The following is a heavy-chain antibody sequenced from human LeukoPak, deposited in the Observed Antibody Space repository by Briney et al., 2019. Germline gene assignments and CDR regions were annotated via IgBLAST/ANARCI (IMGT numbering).Heavy chain of an antibody. CDR2: INHSGST. CDR3: ARETEADYGGNSASGVDY. D-gene: IGHD4-23*01. V-gene: IGHV4-34*01. J-gene: IGHJ4*02. CDR1: GGSFSGYY. Sequence: SETLSLTCAVYGGSFSGYYWSWIRQPPGKGLEWIGGINHSGSTNYNPSLKSRVTISVDTSKNQFSLKLSSVTAADTAVYYCARETEADYGGNSASGVDYWGQGTLVTVSS.